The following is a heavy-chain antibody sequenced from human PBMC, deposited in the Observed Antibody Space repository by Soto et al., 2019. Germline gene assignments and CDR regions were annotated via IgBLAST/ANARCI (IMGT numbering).Heavy chain of an antibody. CDR1: GFTFINYW. Sequence: GVSLTLSCASSGFTFINYWTHWVRQAPGKGLVWVSRINRDGSSTTYADSVKGRFTISRDNAKNTLDLQMNSLRAEDTAVYYWAKGGYYAYVAFDMWGQVTMV. J-gene: IGHJ3*02. CDR3: AKGGYYAYVAFDM. V-gene: IGHV3-74*03. D-gene: IGHD3-22*01. CDR2: INRDGSST.